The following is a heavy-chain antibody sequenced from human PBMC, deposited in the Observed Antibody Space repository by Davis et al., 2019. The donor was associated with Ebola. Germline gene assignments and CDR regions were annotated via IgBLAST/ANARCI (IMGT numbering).Heavy chain of an antibody. CDR3: ARDQSLEVVIPNPFDY. CDR2: ISSSSSYI. Sequence: GESLKISCAASGFTFSSYAMSWVRQAPGKGLEWVSSISSSSSYIYYADSVKGRFTISRDNAKNSLYLQMNSLRAEDTAVYYCARDQSLEVVIPNPFDYWGQGTLVTVSS. J-gene: IGHJ4*02. D-gene: IGHD3-22*01. CDR1: GFTFSSYA. V-gene: IGHV3-21*01.